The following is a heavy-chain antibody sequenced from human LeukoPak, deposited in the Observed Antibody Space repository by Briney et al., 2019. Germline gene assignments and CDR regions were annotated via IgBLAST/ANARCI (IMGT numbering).Heavy chain of an antibody. CDR2: ISGSGDNT. CDR3: AKSREAARYYFDY. Sequence: GGSLRLSCAASRFTFDTYAMSWVRQAPGKGLEWVSTISGSGDNTYYADSVKGRFTISRDNSKTTLYLQMNSLTAEVTAVYHCAKSREAARYYFDYWGQGTLVTVSS. D-gene: IGHD5-24*01. V-gene: IGHV3-23*01. J-gene: IGHJ4*02. CDR1: RFTFDTYA.